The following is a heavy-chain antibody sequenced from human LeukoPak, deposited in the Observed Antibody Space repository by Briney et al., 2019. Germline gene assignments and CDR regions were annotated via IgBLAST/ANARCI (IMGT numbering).Heavy chain of an antibody. D-gene: IGHD3-22*01. Sequence: ASVKVSCKASGYTFINYAINWVRQAPGQGLEWMGWINTNTGNPTYAQGFTGRFVFSLDTSVSTAYLQIFSLKAEDTAVYYCARRHDYDNSGYYYFDHWGQGTLVTVSS. CDR3: ARRHDYDNSGYYYFDH. CDR1: GYTFINYA. CDR2: INTNTGNP. V-gene: IGHV7-4-1*01. J-gene: IGHJ4*02.